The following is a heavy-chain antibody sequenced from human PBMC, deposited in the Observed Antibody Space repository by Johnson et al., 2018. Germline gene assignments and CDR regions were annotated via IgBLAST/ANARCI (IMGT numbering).Heavy chain of an antibody. Sequence: VQLVESGGGLVKXGGSLRLSCAASGFTLSEAWMSWVRQAPGKGLEWVARIKSKTDGGTTDYAAPVKGRFTISRDDSKNKLFLQMNSLKIEDTGVYYCTTDREDAGLLQFRYWGQGTLVTVSS. V-gene: IGHV3-15*01. CDR3: TTDREDAGLLQFRY. CDR1: GFTLSEAW. D-gene: IGHD1-26*01. J-gene: IGHJ4*02. CDR2: IKSKTDGGTT.